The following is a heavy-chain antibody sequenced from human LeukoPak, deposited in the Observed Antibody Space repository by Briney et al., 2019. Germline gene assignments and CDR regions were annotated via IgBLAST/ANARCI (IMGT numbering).Heavy chain of an antibody. Sequence: PSETLSLTCAVYGGSFSGYYWSWIRQPPGKGLEWIGEINHSGSTNYNPSLKSRVTISVDTSKNQFSLKLSSVTAADTAVYYCARDRRYDSSGSDYWGQGTLVTVSS. CDR1: GGSFSGYY. CDR2: INHSGST. V-gene: IGHV4-34*01. D-gene: IGHD3-22*01. CDR3: ARDRRYDSSGSDY. J-gene: IGHJ4*02.